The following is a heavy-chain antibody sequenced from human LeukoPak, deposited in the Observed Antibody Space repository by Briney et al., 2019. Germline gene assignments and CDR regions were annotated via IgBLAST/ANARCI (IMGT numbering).Heavy chain of an antibody. V-gene: IGHV3-48*03. CDR3: VRVPGSNWFYYFDY. CDR2: ISSSGSIV. J-gene: IGHJ4*02. CDR1: GFTFSSYE. Sequence: GGSLRLSCAASGFTFSSYEMNWVRQAPGKGLEWVSYISSSGSIVYSADSVKGRFTISRDNAKNTLYLQMNSLRAEDTAVYFCVRVPGSNWFYYFDYWGQGALVTVSS. D-gene: IGHD6-13*01.